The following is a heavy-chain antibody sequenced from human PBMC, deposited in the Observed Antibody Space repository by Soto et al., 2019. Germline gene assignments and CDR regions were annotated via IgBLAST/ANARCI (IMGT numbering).Heavy chain of an antibody. D-gene: IGHD4-4*01. CDR1: GGSIRSYY. CDR3: ASHGVVTTSYFDY. Sequence: SETLSLTCTVSGGSIRSYYWSWIRQPPGKGLEWIGYIYYSGSTNYNPSLKSRVTISVDTSENQFSLKMNSVTAADTAVYYCASHGVVTTSYFDYWGQGTLVTVSS. V-gene: IGHV4-59*08. CDR2: IYYSGST. J-gene: IGHJ4*02.